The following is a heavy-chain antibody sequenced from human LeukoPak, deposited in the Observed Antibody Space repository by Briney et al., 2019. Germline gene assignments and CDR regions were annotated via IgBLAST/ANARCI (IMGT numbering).Heavy chain of an antibody. D-gene: IGHD3-16*01. Sequence: ASVKVSCKASGYTFTGYYMHWVRQAPGQGLEWMGIINPSGGSTSYAQKFQGRVTITADESTSTAYMELSSLRSEDTAAYYCARADYDDGDYYFDYWGQGTLVTVSS. CDR3: ARADYDDGDYYFDY. J-gene: IGHJ4*02. V-gene: IGHV1-46*01. CDR2: INPSGGST. CDR1: GYTFTGYY.